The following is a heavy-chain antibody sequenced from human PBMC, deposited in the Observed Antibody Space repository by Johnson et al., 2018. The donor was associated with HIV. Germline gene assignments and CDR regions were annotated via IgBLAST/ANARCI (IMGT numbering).Heavy chain of an antibody. D-gene: IGHD6-19*01. J-gene: IGHJ3*02. CDR1: GFTFTDYY. CDR2: ISTSGGGI. V-gene: IGHV3-11*04. Sequence: QVQLVESGGSLVKPGGSMRLSCAASGFTFTDYYMTWIRQAPGQGLEWVSHISTSGGGIYYADSVKGRFTISRDNARNSLYLQMNSLRAEDTAVYYCARVRYSSGWPIYAFDIWGQGTVVIVSS. CDR3: ARVRYSSGWPIYAFDI.